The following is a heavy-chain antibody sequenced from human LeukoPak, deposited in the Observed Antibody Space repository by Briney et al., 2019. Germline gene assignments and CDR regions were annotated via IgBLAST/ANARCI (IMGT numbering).Heavy chain of an antibody. CDR2: IWYDGSNK. CDR3: ASSFTMVRGVINN. D-gene: IGHD3-10*01. J-gene: IGHJ4*02. V-gene: IGHV3-33*08. Sequence: GGSLRLSCAASGFTFSSYGMHWVRQAPGKGLEWVAVIWYDGSNKYYADSVKGRFTISRDNSKNTLYLQMNSLRAEDTAVYYCASSFTMVRGVINNWGQGTLVTVSS. CDR1: GFTFSSYG.